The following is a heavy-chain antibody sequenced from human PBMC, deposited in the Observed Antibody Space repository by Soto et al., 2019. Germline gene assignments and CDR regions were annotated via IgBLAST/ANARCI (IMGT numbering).Heavy chain of an antibody. CDR1: GFAFMRFW. CDR3: ARVRYGGYSYYFDY. J-gene: IGHJ4*02. CDR2: IQQDGSEK. V-gene: IGHV3-7*03. Sequence: PGESLRLPCAGSGFAFMRFWMGWVRHSPGRGLEWVANIQQDGSEKYYVDSVKGRFTMSKDNVKNSLYLQMNSLGAEDTAVYYCARVRYGGYSYYFDYWGQGALVTVSS. D-gene: IGHD4-17*01.